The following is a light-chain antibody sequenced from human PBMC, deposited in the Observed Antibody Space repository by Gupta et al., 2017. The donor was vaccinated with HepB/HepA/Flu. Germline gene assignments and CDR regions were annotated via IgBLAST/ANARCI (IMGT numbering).Light chain of an antibody. J-gene: IGKJ3*01. CDR2: WAS. Sequence: DIVMTQSPDSLAVSLGERATINCKSSQSVLYSSNNKNYLAWYQQKPGQPPKLLIYWASTRESGVPDRFSGSGSGTXFTLTIXSLQAEDVAVYYCQQYDSTSNTFGXGTKVDIK. CDR1: QSVLYSSNNKNY. CDR3: QQYDSTSNT. V-gene: IGKV4-1*01.